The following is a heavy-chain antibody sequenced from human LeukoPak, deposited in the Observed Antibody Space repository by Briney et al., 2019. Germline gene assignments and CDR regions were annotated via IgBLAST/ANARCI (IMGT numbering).Heavy chain of an antibody. Sequence: PSETLSLTCTVAGGSMSSYCWSCIRQAPGKGLEWIGCVYDSGSTNYNPSLKSRVTISVDTSKNQFSLKMTSVTAADTAVYYCARRHGSGVYLDVWGKGTTVTVSS. CDR3: ARRHGSGVYLDV. V-gene: IGHV4-59*08. CDR2: VYDSGST. J-gene: IGHJ6*03. CDR1: GGSMSSYC. D-gene: IGHD2-2*03.